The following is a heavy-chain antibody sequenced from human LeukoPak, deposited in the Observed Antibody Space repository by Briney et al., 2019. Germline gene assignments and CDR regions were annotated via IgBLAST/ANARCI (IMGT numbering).Heavy chain of an antibody. Sequence: ASVKVSCKASGYTFTGYYMHWVRQAPGQGLEWMGWINPNSGGTNYAQKFQGRVTMTRDTSISTAYMELSRLRSDDTAVYYCARDFFGVEAFDIWGQGTMVTVSS. CDR1: GYTFTGYY. J-gene: IGHJ3*02. V-gene: IGHV1-2*02. CDR2: INPNSGGT. D-gene: IGHD3-3*01. CDR3: ARDFFGVEAFDI.